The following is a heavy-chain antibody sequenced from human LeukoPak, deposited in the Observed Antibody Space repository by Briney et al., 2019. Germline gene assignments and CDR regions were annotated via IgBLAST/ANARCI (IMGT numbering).Heavy chain of an antibody. V-gene: IGHV1-18*01. Sequence: ASVKVSCKASGYTFTSYAISWVRQAPGQGLEWMGWISAYNSNTNYAQKLQGRVTMTTDTSTSTACMELRSLRSDDTAVYFCARDGCSTTNCYDQNWFDPWGQGTLVTVSS. CDR1: GYTFTSYA. CDR2: ISAYNSNT. D-gene: IGHD2-2*01. CDR3: ARDGCSTTNCYDQNWFDP. J-gene: IGHJ5*02.